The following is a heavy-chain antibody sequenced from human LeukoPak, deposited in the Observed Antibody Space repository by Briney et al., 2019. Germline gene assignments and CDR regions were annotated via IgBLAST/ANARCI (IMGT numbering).Heavy chain of an antibody. CDR2: IKQDGSEK. V-gene: IGHV3-7*01. CDR3: ARGAIVATYYWFGLEDYYMDV. CDR1: GFTFSSYW. J-gene: IGHJ6*03. D-gene: IGHD5-12*01. Sequence: SGGSLRLSCAASGFTFSSYWMSWVRQAPGKGLEWVANIKQDGSEKYYVDSVKGRFTISRDNAKNSLYLQMNSLRAEDTAVYYCARGAIVATYYWFGLEDYYMDVWGKGTTVTVSS.